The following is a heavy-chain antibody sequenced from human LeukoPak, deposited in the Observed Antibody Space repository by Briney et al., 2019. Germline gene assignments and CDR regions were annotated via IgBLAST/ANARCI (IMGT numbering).Heavy chain of an antibody. J-gene: IGHJ4*02. V-gene: IGHV4-59*08. Sequence: SETLSLTCTVSGGSISSYYWSWIRQPPGKGLEWIGHIYYSGSTNYNPSLKSRVTISVDTSKNQFSLKLSSVTAADTAVYYCARGEYYYGSGPPHPIFDYWGQGTLVTVSS. CDR2: IYYSGST. CDR3: ARGEYYYGSGPPHPIFDY. CDR1: GGSISSYY. D-gene: IGHD3-10*01.